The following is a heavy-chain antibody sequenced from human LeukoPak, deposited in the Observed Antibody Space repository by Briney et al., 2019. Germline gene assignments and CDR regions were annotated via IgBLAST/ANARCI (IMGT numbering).Heavy chain of an antibody. D-gene: IGHD6-6*01. CDR1: GDSISSSSYY. J-gene: IGHJ6*02. Sequence: SESLSLTCTVSGDSISSSSYYWSWIRQPPGKGLEWIGSIYYSGTTYYNPSLNSRVTISEDTSKNQFSLKLSSVTAADTAVYYCARDRSMSGRTSSYGMDVWGQGTTVTVSS. V-gene: IGHV4-39*07. CDR2: IYYSGTT. CDR3: ARDRSMSGRTSSYGMDV.